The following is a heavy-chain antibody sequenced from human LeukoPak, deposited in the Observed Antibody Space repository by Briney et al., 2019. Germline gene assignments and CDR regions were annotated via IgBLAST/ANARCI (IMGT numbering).Heavy chain of an antibody. V-gene: IGHV4-39*01. J-gene: IGHJ3*02. CDR3: ARHSRSGYGDYESAFDI. Sequence: SETLSLTCTVSGDSISSGSYYWGWIRQPPGKGLDWIGSISYSGTTYYNPSLKSRVTISVDTSKNQFSLKLGSVTAADTAVYYCARHSRSGYGDYESAFDIWGQGTMVTVSS. CDR1: GDSISSGSYY. D-gene: IGHD5-12*01. CDR2: ISYSGTT.